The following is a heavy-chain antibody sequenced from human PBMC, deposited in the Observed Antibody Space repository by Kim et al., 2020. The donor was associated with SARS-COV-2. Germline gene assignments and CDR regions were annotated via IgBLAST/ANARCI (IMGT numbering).Heavy chain of an antibody. D-gene: IGHD1-1*01. V-gene: IGHV3-15*01. Sequence: GGSLRLSCAASRFTFINAWMSWVRQAPGKGLEWVGRIKANADGGTTDYADPVKGRFTISSDDSTNTLHLQMNGLKTEDSAVYYCTTVQMATTLSDYCGQG. CDR1: RFTFINAW. CDR2: IKANADGGTT. J-gene: IGHJ4*02. CDR3: TTVQMATTLSDY.